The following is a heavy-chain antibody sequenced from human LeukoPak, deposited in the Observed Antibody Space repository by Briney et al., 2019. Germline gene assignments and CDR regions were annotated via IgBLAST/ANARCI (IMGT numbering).Heavy chain of an antibody. CDR3: ARERGDYYDSSGYPSGAFDI. Sequence: SETLSLTCTVSGGSISSYYWSWIRQPPGKGLEWIGYIYYSGSTNYNPSLKSRLTISVDTSKNQFSLKLSSVTAADTAVYYCARERGDYYDSSGYPSGAFDIWGQGTMVTVSS. V-gene: IGHV4-59*01. CDR1: GGSISSYY. D-gene: IGHD3-22*01. J-gene: IGHJ3*02. CDR2: IYYSGST.